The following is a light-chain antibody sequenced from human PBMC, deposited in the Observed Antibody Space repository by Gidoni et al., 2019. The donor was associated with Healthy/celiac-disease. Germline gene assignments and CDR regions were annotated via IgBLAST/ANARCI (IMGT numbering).Light chain of an antibody. CDR3: QQYGSSPPWT. Sequence: ELVFTQSPVTLSLSPGERATLSCRASQSVSSSYLASYQQKPGQAPRLLIYGAASRATGIPDRFSGSGSGTDFTLTISRLEPENFAVYYCQQYGSSPPWTFGQGTKVEIK. J-gene: IGKJ1*01. CDR1: QSVSSSY. V-gene: IGKV3-20*01. CDR2: GAA.